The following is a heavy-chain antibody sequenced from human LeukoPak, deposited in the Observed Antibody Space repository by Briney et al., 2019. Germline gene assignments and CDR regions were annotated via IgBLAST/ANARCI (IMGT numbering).Heavy chain of an antibody. J-gene: IGHJ1*01. V-gene: IGHV3-30*02. CDR1: EFILRSYD. Sequence: GGSLRLSCAASEFILRSYDMHWVRQAPGKGLEWVAFISYDGSNEYYADSVKGRFTISRDNSENTLYLQMNSLRAEDTAVYYCAKDPSPAYFHHWGQGTLVTVSS. CDR2: ISYDGSNE. CDR3: AKDPSPAYFHH.